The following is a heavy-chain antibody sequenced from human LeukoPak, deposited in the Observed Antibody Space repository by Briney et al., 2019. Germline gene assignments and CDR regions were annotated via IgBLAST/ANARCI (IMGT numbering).Heavy chain of an antibody. J-gene: IGHJ4*02. Sequence: PGGSLRLSCAASGFTFSDYYMSWIRQAPGKGLEWVSYISSSGSTIYYADSVKGRFTISRDNAKNSLYLQMNSLRAEDTAVYYCATHYYDSSGYPPDFDYWGQGTLVTVSS. CDR1: GFTFSDYY. CDR3: ATHYYDSSGYPPDFDY. D-gene: IGHD3-22*01. CDR2: ISSSGSTI. V-gene: IGHV3-11*04.